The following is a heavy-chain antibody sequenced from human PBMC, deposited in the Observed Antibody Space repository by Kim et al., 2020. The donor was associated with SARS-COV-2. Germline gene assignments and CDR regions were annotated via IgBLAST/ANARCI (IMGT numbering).Heavy chain of an antibody. J-gene: IGHJ5*02. D-gene: IGHD3-3*01. Sequence: ASVKVSCKASGYTFTSYDINWVRQATGQGLEWMGWMNPNSGNTGYAQKFQGRVTMTRNTSISTAYMELSSLRSEDTAVYYCARAQAYYDFWSSWFDPWGQRTLVTVSS. V-gene: IGHV1-8*01. CDR3: ARAQAYYDFWSSWFDP. CDR2: MNPNSGNT. CDR1: GYTFTSYD.